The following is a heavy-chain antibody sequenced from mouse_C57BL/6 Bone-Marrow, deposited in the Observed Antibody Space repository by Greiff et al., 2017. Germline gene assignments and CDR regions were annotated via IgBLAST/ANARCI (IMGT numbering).Heavy chain of an antibody. CDR2: MHPNGGSP. D-gene: IGHD2-3*01. CDR1: GYTFTNYW. CDR3: ARGEGYDGYPGDYFDY. Sequence: VQLQQPGAELVKPGASVKLSCKASGYTFTNYWMHWVKQRPGQGLEWIGMMHPNGGSPDYNEKFKGEATLSVDKSSRTAYMELSSLTSEDSAVYYCARGEGYDGYPGDYFDYWGQGTTLTVSS. V-gene: IGHV1-64*01. J-gene: IGHJ2*01.